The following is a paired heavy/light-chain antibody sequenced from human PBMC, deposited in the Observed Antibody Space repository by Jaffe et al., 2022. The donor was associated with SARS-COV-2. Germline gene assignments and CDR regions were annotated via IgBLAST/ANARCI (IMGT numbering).Light chain of an antibody. Sequence: EIVMTQSPATLSVSPGEGATLSCRASQSVSTFLAWYQQKPGQAPRLLISGISSRATGIPVRFSGSGSGTDFTLTISSLQPEDFAVYYCQQYNEWPLTFGGGTKVEIK. V-gene: IGKV3-15*01. CDR1: QSVSTF. J-gene: IGKJ4*01. CDR3: QQYNEWPLT. CDR2: GIS.
Heavy chain of an antibody. J-gene: IGHJ4*02. D-gene: IGHD3-3*02. CDR2: IAFDGSDQ. CDR1: GFIFNNYG. CDR3: AKDPKVGPISGKFHLDNHFEH. V-gene: IGHV3-30*18. Sequence: QVQLVESGGGVVQPGRSLRLSCAASGFIFNNYGIHWVRQAPGKGLEWVGVIAFDGSDQFYTDSVKGRFTISRDSSKSTVYLQMNSLRAEDTALYYCAKDPKVGPISGKFHLDNHFEHWGQGTLVTVSS.